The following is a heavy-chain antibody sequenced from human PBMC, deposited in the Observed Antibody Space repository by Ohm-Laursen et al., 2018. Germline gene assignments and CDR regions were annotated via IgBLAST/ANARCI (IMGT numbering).Heavy chain of an antibody. J-gene: IGHJ5*02. V-gene: IGHV1-69*04. D-gene: IGHD2-15*01. CDR3: ARDWEYCSGGSCYSSPHFNWFDP. Sequence: ASVKVSCKASGGTFSSYAISWVRQAPGQGLEWMGRIIPILGIANYAQKFQGRVTITADKSTSTAYMELSSLRSEDTAVYYCARDWEYCSGGSCYSSPHFNWFDPWGQGTLVTVSS. CDR2: IIPILGIA. CDR1: GGTFSSYA.